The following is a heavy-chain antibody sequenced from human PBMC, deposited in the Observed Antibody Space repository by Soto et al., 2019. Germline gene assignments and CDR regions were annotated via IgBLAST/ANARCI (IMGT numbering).Heavy chain of an antibody. J-gene: IGHJ6*02. D-gene: IGHD3-10*01. Sequence: QVQLVQSGAEVKRPGSSVKVSCEASGDTFSSYSFSWVRLAPGQGLAWMGRIIPIVGIVDYAQKFKGRVTFAADKSTSTAYMKLSGLRSEDTAVYYCARHLCTYGTLPCQCHNGMDVWGQGTTVTVSS. CDR3: ARHLCTYGTLPCQCHNGMDV. CDR2: IIPIVGIV. CDR1: GDTFSSYS. V-gene: IGHV1-69*02.